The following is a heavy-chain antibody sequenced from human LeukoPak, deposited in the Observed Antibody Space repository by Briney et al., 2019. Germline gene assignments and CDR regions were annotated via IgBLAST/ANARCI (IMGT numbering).Heavy chain of an antibody. D-gene: IGHD2-21*01. J-gene: IGHJ6*03. CDR1: GGSISSYY. CDR3: ARDTYCGGDCYPLYYYYYYMDV. Sequence: SETLSLTCTVSGGSISSYYWSWIRPPAGKGLEWIGRIYTSVSTNYNPSLKSRVTMSVDTSKNQFSLKLSSVTAADTAVYYCARDTYCGGDCYPLYYYYYYMDVWGKGTTVTVSS. V-gene: IGHV4-4*07. CDR2: IYTSVST.